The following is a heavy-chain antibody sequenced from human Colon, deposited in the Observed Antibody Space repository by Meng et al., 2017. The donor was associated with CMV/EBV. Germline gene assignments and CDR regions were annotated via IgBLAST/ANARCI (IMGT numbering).Heavy chain of an antibody. J-gene: IGHJ4*02. CDR1: GGSFSGYY. D-gene: IGHD3-10*01. CDR3: ARGLYGSGRHQIDY. CDR2: INHSGST. Sequence: GQLKQWGAGLLQPSETLSLTCAVYGGSFSGYYWSWIRQPPGKGLEWIGEINHSGSTNYNPSLKSRVTISVDTSKNQFSLKLSSVTAADTAVYYCARGLYGSGRHQIDYWGQGTLVTVSS. V-gene: IGHV4-34*01.